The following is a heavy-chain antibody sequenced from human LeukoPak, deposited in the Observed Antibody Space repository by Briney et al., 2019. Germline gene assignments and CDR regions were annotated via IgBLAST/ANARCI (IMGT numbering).Heavy chain of an antibody. Sequence: GGSLRLSCAASGFPFNSSAMSWVRQAPGEGLEWVSAINGSGDSTYYADSVKGRFTISRDNSKNTLYLQMNSLRAEDTAGYYCAKSGSGWYRFDCWGQGTLVTVSS. CDR3: AKSGSGWYRFDC. CDR2: INGSGDST. CDR1: GFPFNSSA. V-gene: IGHV3-23*01. D-gene: IGHD6-19*01. J-gene: IGHJ4*02.